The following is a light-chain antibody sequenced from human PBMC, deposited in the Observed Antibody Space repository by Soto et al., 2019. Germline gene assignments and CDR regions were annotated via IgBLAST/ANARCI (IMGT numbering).Light chain of an antibody. J-gene: IGKJ5*01. V-gene: IGKV3-15*01. Sequence: EIVMTQSPATLSVSPGERATLSCRASQSVSVNLAWYQQKPGQAPRLLIYGASTRATGIPARFSGSGSGTDFTLTISSLQSEDFAVYYCQQYNNWPSTFGQGTRLEIK. CDR2: GAS. CDR3: QQYNNWPST. CDR1: QSVSVN.